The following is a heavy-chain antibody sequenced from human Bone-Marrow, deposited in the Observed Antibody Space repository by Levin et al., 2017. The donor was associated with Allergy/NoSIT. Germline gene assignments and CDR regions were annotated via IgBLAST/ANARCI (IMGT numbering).Heavy chain of an antibody. D-gene: IGHD3-3*01. V-gene: IGHV3-74*01. CDR2: INSDGTTT. CDR3: ARDYDFWSGHKYYFGMDV. J-gene: IGHJ6*02. CDR1: GFTFSSYW. Sequence: GGSLRLSCAASGFTFSSYWMHWVRQAPGKGLVWISRINSDGTTTTYADSVRGRFTISRDNAKNTVYLQMNSLRAEDTAVYYCARDYDFWSGHKYYFGMDVWGQGTTVTVSS.